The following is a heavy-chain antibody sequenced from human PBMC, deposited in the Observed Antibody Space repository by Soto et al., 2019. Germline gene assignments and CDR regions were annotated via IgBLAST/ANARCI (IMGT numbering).Heavy chain of an antibody. CDR2: MNPNSGHT. CDR3: ARCSMWSGGYGMDV. CDR1: GYAFTTYD. V-gene: IGHV1-8*01. D-gene: IGHD3-10*01. J-gene: IGHJ6*02. Sequence: QVQLVQSGAEVKKPGASVKVSCKASGYAFTTYDINWVRQATGQGPEWMGWMNPNSGHTVYPQKFQGRVPVTRDTSINTAYMELRRLRSDDTAVYYCARCSMWSGGYGMDVWGQGTTFTVSS.